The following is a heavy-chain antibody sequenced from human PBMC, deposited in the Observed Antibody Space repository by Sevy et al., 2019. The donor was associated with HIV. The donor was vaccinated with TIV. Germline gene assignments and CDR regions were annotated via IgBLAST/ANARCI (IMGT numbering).Heavy chain of an antibody. V-gene: IGHV3-23*01. D-gene: IGHD3-10*01. CDR3: ARRGNYYGDAFDF. J-gene: IGHJ3*01. CDR2: VSGGGGKR. CDR1: GFTFSNYG. Sequence: GGSLRLSCAAFGFTFSNYGMTWVRQAPGKGLEWVSSVSGGGGKRYNADSVKGRFTISRDNSKNTLYLQMNSLRAEDTAVDYCARRGNYYGDAFDFWGQGTVVTVSS.